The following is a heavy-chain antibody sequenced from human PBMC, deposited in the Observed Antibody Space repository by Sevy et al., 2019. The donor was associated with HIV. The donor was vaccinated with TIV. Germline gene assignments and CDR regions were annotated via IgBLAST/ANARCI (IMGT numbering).Heavy chain of an antibody. CDR3: AREGCTKPHDY. J-gene: IGHJ4*02. D-gene: IGHD2-8*01. CDR2: LCFGCGKI. V-gene: IGHV3-23*01. CDR1: GFTFNIYS. Sequence: GESLKISCAASGFTFNIYSMSWVRQTPGKGLEWVATLCFGCGKINHANSVKGRFTMSRDDSKNAGYLQMNNLKVEDTAIYYCAREGCTKPHDYWGQGTLVTVSS.